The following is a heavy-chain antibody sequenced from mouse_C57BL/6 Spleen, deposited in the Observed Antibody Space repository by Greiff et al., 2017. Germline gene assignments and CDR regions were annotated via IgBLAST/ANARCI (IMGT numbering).Heavy chain of an antibody. J-gene: IGHJ1*03. CDR3: ARYLDV. CDR2: IRNKANGYTT. CDR1: GFPFTDYY. V-gene: IGHV7-3*01. Sequence: EVNVVESGGGLVQPGGSLSLSCAASGFPFTDYYMSWVRQPPGKALEWLGFIRNKANGYTTEYSASVKGRFTISRDNSQSILYLQMKALSAEDSATYYCARYLDVWGTGTTVTVSS.